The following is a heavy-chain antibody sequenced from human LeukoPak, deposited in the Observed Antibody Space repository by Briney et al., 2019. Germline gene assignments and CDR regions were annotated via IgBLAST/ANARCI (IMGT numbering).Heavy chain of an antibody. Sequence: GGSLRLSCTASGFNFRDYAFHWVRQAPGKGLEWVAFIAYDGSSIFYGDSLKGRFTISRDNAKNTLFLQMNSLRADDSAVYYCARGGVPYSFDFWGQGTLVTVSS. V-gene: IGHV3-30*04. D-gene: IGHD1-1*01. CDR1: GFNFRDYA. CDR2: IAYDGSSI. J-gene: IGHJ4*02. CDR3: ARGGVPYSFDF.